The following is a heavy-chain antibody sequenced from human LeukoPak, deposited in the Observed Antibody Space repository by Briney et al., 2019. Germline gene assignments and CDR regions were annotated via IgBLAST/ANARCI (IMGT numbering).Heavy chain of an antibody. D-gene: IGHD2-2*01. CDR3: ARDRGSTSSYGMDV. Sequence: GRPLRLSCAASGFTFSSYAMHWVRQAPGKGLEWVAVISYDGSNKYYADSVKGRFTISRDNSKNTLYLQMNSLRAEDTAVYYCARDRGSTSSYGMDVWGKGTTVTVSS. CDR2: ISYDGSNK. CDR1: GFTFSSYA. J-gene: IGHJ6*04. V-gene: IGHV3-30*04.